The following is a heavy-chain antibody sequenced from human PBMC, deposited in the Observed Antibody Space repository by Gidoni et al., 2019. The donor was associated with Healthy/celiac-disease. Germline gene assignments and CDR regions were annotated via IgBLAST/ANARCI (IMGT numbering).Heavy chain of an antibody. CDR1: GSTFTGSY. V-gene: IGHV1-2*02. J-gene: IGHJ5*02. D-gene: IGHD2-2*01. Sequence: QVQLVQSGAEVKKPGASVKVSCKASGSTFTGSYMHWVRQAPGQGLEWMGWINPNSGGTNYAQKFQGRVTMTRDTSISTAYMELSRLRSDDTAVYYCARERGRGVVVPAAMIRLDPWGQGTLVTVSS. CDR3: ARERGRGVVVPAAMIRLDP. CDR2: INPNSGGT.